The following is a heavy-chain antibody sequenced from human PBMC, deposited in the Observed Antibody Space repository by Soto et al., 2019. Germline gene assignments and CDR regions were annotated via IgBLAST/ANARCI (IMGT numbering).Heavy chain of an antibody. Sequence: SETLSLTCTVSGGSISSGDYYWSWIRQPPGKGLECIGYIYYSGSTYYNPSLKSRVTISVDTSKNQFSLKLSSVTAADTAVYYCARDKFVFYGSGSYYYYGMDVWGQGTTVTVSS. V-gene: IGHV4-30-4*01. J-gene: IGHJ6*02. D-gene: IGHD3-10*01. CDR3: ARDKFVFYGSGSYYYYGMDV. CDR2: IYYSGST. CDR1: GGSISSGDYY.